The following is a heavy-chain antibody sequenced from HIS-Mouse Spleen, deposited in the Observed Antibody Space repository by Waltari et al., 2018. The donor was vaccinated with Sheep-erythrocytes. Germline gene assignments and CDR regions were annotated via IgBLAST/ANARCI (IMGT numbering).Heavy chain of an antibody. CDR3: ARVASGATFDY. J-gene: IGHJ4*02. Sequence: EVQLVESGGGLVKPGGSLRLSCAASGFTFSSYSMNWVRQAPGKGLEGGSSISSSSSYIYYADSVKGRFTISRDNAKNSLYLQMNSLRAEDTAVYYCARVASGATFDYWGQGTLVTVSS. CDR1: GFTFSSYS. CDR2: ISSSSSYI. D-gene: IGHD1-26*01. V-gene: IGHV3-21*01.